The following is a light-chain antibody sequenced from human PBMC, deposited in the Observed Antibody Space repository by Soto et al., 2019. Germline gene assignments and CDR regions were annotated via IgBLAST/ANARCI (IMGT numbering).Light chain of an antibody. CDR1: HSVRSN. CDR2: GAS. CDR3: QQFNKWPYT. Sequence: EIVMAQSPATLSVSPGERATLACRASHSVRSNLAWYQQKPGQAPSLLIYGASTRATGVPARFSGSGSRTEFTLSTSSLQSEDSAVYYCQQFNKWPYTFGQGTKVEIK. J-gene: IGKJ2*01. V-gene: IGKV3-15*01.